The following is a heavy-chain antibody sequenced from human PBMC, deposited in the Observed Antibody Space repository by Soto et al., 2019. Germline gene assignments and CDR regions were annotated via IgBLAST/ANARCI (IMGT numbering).Heavy chain of an antibody. D-gene: IGHD3-3*01. CDR2: INHSGST. Sequence: SETLSLTCAVYGGSFSGYYWSWIRQTPGKGLEWIGEINHSGSTNYNPSLKSLFTISVDTSKNQFSLKLISVTAADTAVYYCARGRKVRHVNDFWSGYNNWFDPWGQGTLVTVSS. J-gene: IGHJ5*02. CDR3: ARGRKVRHVNDFWSGYNNWFDP. CDR1: GGSFSGYY. V-gene: IGHV4-34*01.